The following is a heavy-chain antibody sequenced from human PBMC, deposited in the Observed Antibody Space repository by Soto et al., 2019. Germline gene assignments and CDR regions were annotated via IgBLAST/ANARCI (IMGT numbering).Heavy chain of an antibody. CDR2: ISGSGGST. J-gene: IGHJ4*02. Sequence: GESLKISCSASGFIFSNYVMYWVRQAPGKGLEWVSAISGSGGSTYYADSVKGRFTISRDNSKNTLYLQMNSLRAEDTAVYYCAREAGYQQQLGQQLPDYWGQGTLVTVSS. CDR3: AREAGYQQQLGQQLPDY. CDR1: GFIFSNYV. V-gene: IGHV3-23*01. D-gene: IGHD6-13*01.